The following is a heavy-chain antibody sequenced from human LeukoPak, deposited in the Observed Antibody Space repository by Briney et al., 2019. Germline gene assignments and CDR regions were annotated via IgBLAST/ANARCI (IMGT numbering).Heavy chain of an antibody. Sequence: ASVKVSCKASGYTFTGYYMHWVRQAPGQGLEWMGWINPNSGATNYAQNFQGRVTMTSDTSIRTAYMEVSGLRSNDTAVYFCARDPSVTIFFDYWGQGTLVTVSS. V-gene: IGHV1-2*02. CDR3: ARDPSVTIFFDY. J-gene: IGHJ4*02. CDR1: GYTFTGYY. CDR2: INPNSGAT. D-gene: IGHD4-17*01.